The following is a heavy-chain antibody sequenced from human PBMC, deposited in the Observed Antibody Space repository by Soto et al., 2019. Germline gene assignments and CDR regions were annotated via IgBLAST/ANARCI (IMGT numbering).Heavy chain of an antibody. CDR1: VVTCSSYA. CDR3: ARGGIRLVLYWYFDL. CDR2: ISYDGSNK. J-gene: IGHJ2*01. V-gene: IGHV3-30-3*01. D-gene: IGHD2-2*01. Sequence: GGSLRLSCAASVVTCSSYAMCVVRQSPGNGLEWVTVISYDGSNKYYADSVKGRFTISRANSDNTLYLQMNSLRAEDTAVYYCARGGIRLVLYWYFDLWGRGTLVTVSS.